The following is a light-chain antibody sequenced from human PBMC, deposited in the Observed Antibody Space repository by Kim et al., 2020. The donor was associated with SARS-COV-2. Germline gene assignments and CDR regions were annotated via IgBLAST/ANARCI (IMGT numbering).Light chain of an antibody. CDR1: SLKSYY. CDR3: NSRDSNDNVV. V-gene: IGLV3-19*01. J-gene: IGLJ2*01. Sequence: VALGKTVRNTCQGDSLKSYYATWYQQKPGQAPILVIYGKNNRPSGIPDRFSGSSSGNTASLTITGTQAGDEADYYCNSRDSNDNVVFGGGTQLTVL. CDR2: GKN.